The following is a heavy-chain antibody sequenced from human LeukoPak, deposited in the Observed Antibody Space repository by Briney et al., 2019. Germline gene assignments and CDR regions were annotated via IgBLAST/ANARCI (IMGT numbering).Heavy chain of an antibody. CDR1: GGSISSYY. CDR3: ARHSVGVALPLFDH. CDR2: IYYSGST. J-gene: IGHJ4*02. D-gene: IGHD1-26*01. V-gene: IGHV4-59*08. Sequence: SETLSLTCTVSGGSISSYYWSWIRQPPGEGLEWIGYIYYSGSTNYNPSLKSRVTISVDTSKNQFSLILSSVTAADTAVYYYARHSVGVALPLFDHWGQGNPVTVSS.